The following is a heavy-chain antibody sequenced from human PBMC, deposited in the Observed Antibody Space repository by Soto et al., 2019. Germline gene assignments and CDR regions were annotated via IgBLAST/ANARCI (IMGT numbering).Heavy chain of an antibody. V-gene: IGHV4-39*01. D-gene: IGHD2-8*02. J-gene: IGHJ5*02. CDR1: GGSISSSSYY. CDR2: IYYSGST. Sequence: SETLSLTCTVSGGSISSSSYYWGWIRQPPGKGLEWIGSIYYSGSTYYNPSLKSRVTISVDTSKNQFSLKLSSVTAADTAVYYCARHVREMLVGTGSTPWAREPWYWFYPWGKGSLVTVAS. CDR3: ARHVREMLVGTGSTPWAREPWYWFYP.